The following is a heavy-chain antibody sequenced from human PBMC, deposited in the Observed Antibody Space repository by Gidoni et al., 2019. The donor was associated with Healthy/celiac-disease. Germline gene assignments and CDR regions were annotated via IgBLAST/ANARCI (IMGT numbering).Heavy chain of an antibody. V-gene: IGHV4-34*01. CDR2: INHSGST. D-gene: IGHD6-19*01. CDR3: ARGRVAVAGTAGDAFDI. CDR1: GGSFSGYY. Sequence: QVQLQQWGAGLLKPSETLSLTCAVYGGSFSGYYWSWIRQPPGKGLEWIGEINHSGSTNYNPSLKSRVTISVDTSKNQFSLKLSSVTAADTAVYYCARGRVAVAGTAGDAFDIWGQGTMVTVSS. J-gene: IGHJ3*02.